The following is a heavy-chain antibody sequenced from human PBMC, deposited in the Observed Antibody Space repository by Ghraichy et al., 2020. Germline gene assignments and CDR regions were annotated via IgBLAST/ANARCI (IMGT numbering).Heavy chain of an antibody. D-gene: IGHD3-22*01. CDR3: GRDLNYYESSGYYQEGAFDY. CDR2: IYTSGST. V-gene: IGHV4-4*07. J-gene: IGHJ4*02. CDR1: GGSISSYY. Sequence: SETLSLTCTVSGGSISSYYWSWIRQPAGKGLEWIGRIYTSGSTNYNPSLKSRVTMSVDTSKNQFSLKLSSVIAADTAVDYCGRDLNYYESSGYYQEGAFDYWGQGALGTVSS.